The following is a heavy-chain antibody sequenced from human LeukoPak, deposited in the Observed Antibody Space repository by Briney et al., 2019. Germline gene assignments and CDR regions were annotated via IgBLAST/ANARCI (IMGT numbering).Heavy chain of an antibody. CDR3: AKSEQLWLHYFDY. CDR2: ISWNSGSI. V-gene: IGHV3-9*01. CDR1: GFTFDDYA. J-gene: IGHJ4*02. Sequence: GRSLRLSCAASGFTFDDYAMHWVRQAPGKGLEWVSGISWNSGSIGYADSVKGRCTISRDNAKNSLYLQMNSLRAEDTALYYCAKSEQLWLHYFDYWGQGTLVTVSS. D-gene: IGHD5-18*01.